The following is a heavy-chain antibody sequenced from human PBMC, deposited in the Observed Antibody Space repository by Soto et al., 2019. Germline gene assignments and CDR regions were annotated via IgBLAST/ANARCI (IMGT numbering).Heavy chain of an antibody. CDR2: INAAIGKT. V-gene: IGHV1-3*01. CDR1: GYTFTNYA. CDR3: ARRNVYGSGSYSFDY. J-gene: IGHJ4*02. Sequence: QVQLVQSGAEVKKPGASVKVSCKASGYTFTNYAMHWVRQAPGQRLEWKAWINAAIGKTKYSQKFQGSVTRTRDACASTAYMELSSLRSEDPSVYYRARRNVYGSGSYSFDYWGQGPLVTVSS. D-gene: IGHD3-10*01.